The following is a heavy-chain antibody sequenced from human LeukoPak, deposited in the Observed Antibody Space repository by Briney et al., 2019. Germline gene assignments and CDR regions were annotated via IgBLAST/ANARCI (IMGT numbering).Heavy chain of an antibody. Sequence: GGSLRLSCAASGFTFSSYDMHWVRQAIGKGLEWVSAIGTAGDTYYPGSVKGRFTISRENAKNSLYLQMNSLRAGDTAVYYCARDYGVLLWFGGGNWFDPWGQGTLVTVSS. J-gene: IGHJ5*02. V-gene: IGHV3-13*04. CDR2: IGTAGDT. CDR3: ARDYGVLLWFGGGNWFDP. CDR1: GFTFSSYD. D-gene: IGHD3-10*01.